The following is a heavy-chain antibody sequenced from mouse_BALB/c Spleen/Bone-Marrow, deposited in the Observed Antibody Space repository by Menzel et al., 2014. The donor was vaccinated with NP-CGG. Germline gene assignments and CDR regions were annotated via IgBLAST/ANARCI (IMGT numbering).Heavy chain of an antibody. D-gene: IGHD1-1*01. V-gene: IGHV1-14*01. J-gene: IGHJ3*01. Sequence: EVQLQQSGPELVKPGASVKMSCKASGYTFTSYVMHWVKQKPGQGLEWIGYINPYNDGTKYNEKFKGKATLASDKSSSTAYMELSSLNSEDSAVYYCARPYYYGSSGDSWFAYWGQGTLVSVTA. CDR2: INPYNDGT. CDR1: GYTFTSYV. CDR3: ARPYYYGSSGDSWFAY.